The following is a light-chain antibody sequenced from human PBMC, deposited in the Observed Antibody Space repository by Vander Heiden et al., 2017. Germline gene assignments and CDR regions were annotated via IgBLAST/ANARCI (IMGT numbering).Light chain of an antibody. CDR2: DAS. J-gene: IGKJ3*01. CDR1: QNVRSNF. CDR3: QLYGSSPLFT. V-gene: IGKV3-20*01. Sequence: ELVLTQSPGSLSLSPGARATLSCLASQNVRSNFLAWYQQKPHPAPRLLLFDASTRSTGIPPRFSGSGSGTDFTLTIIRLQPEDFAVYYCQLYGSSPLFTFGPGTKVDI.